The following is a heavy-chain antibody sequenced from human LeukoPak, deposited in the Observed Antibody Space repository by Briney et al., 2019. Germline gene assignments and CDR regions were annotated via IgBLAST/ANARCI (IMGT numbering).Heavy chain of an antibody. CDR2: ISGSGGST. D-gene: IGHD3-10*01. V-gene: IGHV3-23*01. J-gene: IGHJ3*02. Sequence: TGGSLRLSCAASGFTLSNYAMSWVRQAPGKGLEWVSGISGSGGSTHYSDSVKGRFTISRDNPKSTLYLQMNSLRAEDTAVHYCAKDSGSGTYYSANAFDIWGQGTMVTVSS. CDR1: GFTLSNYA. CDR3: AKDSGSGTYYSANAFDI.